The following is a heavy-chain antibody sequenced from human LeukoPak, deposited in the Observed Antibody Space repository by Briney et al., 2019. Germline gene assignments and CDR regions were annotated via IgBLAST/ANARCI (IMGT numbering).Heavy chain of an antibody. CDR2: IHYSGST. CDR3: ARESYSGRTFDY. V-gene: IGHV4-39*02. CDR1: GGSISSSNYY. J-gene: IGHJ4*02. Sequence: SETLSLTCTVSGGSISSSNYYWGWIRQPPGKGLEWIGSIHYSGSTYYNPSLKSRVTISVDTSKNQLSLKLSSVTAADTAVFYCARESYSGRTFDYWGQGTLVTVSS. D-gene: IGHD1-26*01.